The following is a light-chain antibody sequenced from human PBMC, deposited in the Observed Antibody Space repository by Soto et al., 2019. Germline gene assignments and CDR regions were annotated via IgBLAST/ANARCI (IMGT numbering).Light chain of an antibody. Sequence: DIQMTQSPSSLSASIGDTITISCRASQNIERYLNWYQKKEGRAPQLLMFAAANLESGVPSGFRGSGSGTDLTLTTSSLQPEHVATYYSQQIHSTTHSFGQGTKVDIK. V-gene: IGKV1-39*01. CDR2: AAA. CDR3: QQIHSTTHS. CDR1: QNIERY. J-gene: IGKJ2*01.